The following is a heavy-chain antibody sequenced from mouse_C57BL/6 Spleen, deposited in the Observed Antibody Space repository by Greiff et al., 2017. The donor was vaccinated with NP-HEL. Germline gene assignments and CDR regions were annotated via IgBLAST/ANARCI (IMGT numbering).Heavy chain of an antibody. J-gene: IGHJ4*01. Sequence: QVQLQQPGAELVKPGASVKLSCKASGYTFTSYWMQWVKQRPGQGLEWIGEIDPSDSYTNYNQKFKGKATLTVDTSSSTAYMQLSSLTSEDSAVYYCAREEVDYWGQGTSVTVSS. CDR1: GYTFTSYW. CDR2: IDPSDSYT. CDR3: AREEVDY. V-gene: IGHV1-50*01.